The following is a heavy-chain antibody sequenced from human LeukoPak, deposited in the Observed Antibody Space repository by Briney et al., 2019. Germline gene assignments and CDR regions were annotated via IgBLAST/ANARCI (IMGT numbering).Heavy chain of an antibody. CDR2: INHSGST. CDR3: ASAYYDILGGHFDY. J-gene: IGHJ4*02. D-gene: IGHD3-9*01. V-gene: IGHV4-34*01. Sequence: PSETLSLTCAVYGGSFSGYYWSWIRQPPGKGLEWIGEINHSGSTNYNPSLKSRVTISIDTSKNQFSLQLSSVTAADTAVYYCASAYYDILGGHFDYWGQGTLVTVSS. CDR1: GGSFSGYY.